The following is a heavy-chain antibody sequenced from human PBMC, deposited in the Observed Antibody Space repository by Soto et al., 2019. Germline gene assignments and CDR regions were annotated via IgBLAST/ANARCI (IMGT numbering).Heavy chain of an antibody. V-gene: IGHV6-1*01. D-gene: IGHD6-13*01. Sequence: SQTLSLTCAVSGDSVSSNSAAWNWIRQSPSRGLEWLGRTYYRSKWYNDYAVSVKSRIIINPDTSKNQFSLQLNSVTPEDTAVYYCARDHKPGIAAAGPRYYGMDVWGQGTTVTVSS. CDR3: ARDHKPGIAAAGPRYYGMDV. CDR2: TYYRSKWYN. J-gene: IGHJ6*02. CDR1: GDSVSSNSAA.